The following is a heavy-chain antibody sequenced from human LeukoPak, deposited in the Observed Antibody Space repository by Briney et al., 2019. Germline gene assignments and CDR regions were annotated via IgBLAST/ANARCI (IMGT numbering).Heavy chain of an antibody. CDR1: GFTFSSYG. V-gene: IGHV3-30*03. D-gene: IGHD2-15*01. J-gene: IGHJ3*02. CDR2: ISYDGSNK. CDR3: ARDGGSRSFYAFDI. Sequence: PGGSLRLSCAASGFTFSSYGMHWVRQAPGKGLEWVAVISYDGSNKYYADSVKGRFTISRDNSKNTLYLQMNSLRAEDTAVYYCARDGGSRSFYAFDIWGQGTMVTVSS.